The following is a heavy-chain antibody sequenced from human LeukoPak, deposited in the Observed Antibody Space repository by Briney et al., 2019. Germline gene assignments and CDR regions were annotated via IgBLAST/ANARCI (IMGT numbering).Heavy chain of an antibody. CDR1: GFTFNNYW. Sequence: GGSLRLSCAASGFTFNNYWMSWVRQAPGKGLEWVANIKQDGSEKYYVDSVKGRFTISRDNAKNSLYLQMNSLRAEDTAVYYCARITDYYYDSSGYLDYWGQGTLVTVSS. V-gene: IGHV3-7*01. CDR3: ARITDYYYDSSGYLDY. CDR2: IKQDGSEK. D-gene: IGHD3-22*01. J-gene: IGHJ4*02.